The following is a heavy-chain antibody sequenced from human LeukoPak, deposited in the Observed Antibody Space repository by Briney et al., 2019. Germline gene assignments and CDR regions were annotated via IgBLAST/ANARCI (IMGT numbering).Heavy chain of an antibody. J-gene: IGHJ6*03. CDR3: ARTGAAAGTKDYYYYMDV. CDR1: GGSISSSNW. D-gene: IGHD6-13*01. V-gene: IGHV4-4*02. CDR2: IYHSGST. Sequence: PSETLSLTCAVSGGSISSSNWWSWVRQPPGKGLEWIGEIYHSGSTNYNPSLKSRVTISVDKSKNQFSLKLSSVTAADTAVYYCARTGAAAGTKDYYYYMDVWSKGTTVTVSS.